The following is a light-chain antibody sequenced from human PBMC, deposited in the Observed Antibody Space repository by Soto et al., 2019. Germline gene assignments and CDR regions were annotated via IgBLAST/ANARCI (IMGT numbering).Light chain of an antibody. J-gene: IGKJ4*01. CDR1: QNLNNW. CDR3: QQGQSFPLT. V-gene: IGKV1-12*01. CDR2: VTS. Sequence: DIQMTQSPSSVSASVGDRVTITCRASQNLNNWLAWYQQKPGTAPKVLISVTSRLQSGVPSRFSGSGSGTDFTLTISSLQPEDSATYYCQQGQSFPLTFGGGNKVEIK.